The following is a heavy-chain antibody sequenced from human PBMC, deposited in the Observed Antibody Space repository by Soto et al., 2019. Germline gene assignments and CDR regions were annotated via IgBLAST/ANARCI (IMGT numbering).Heavy chain of an antibody. V-gene: IGHV1-69*13. CDR1: GGTFSSYA. D-gene: IGHD6-19*01. CDR2: IIPIFGTA. CDR3: ARGVGIAVAGTVSGYYYYGMDV. J-gene: IGHJ6*02. Sequence: ASVKVSCKASGGTFSSYAISWVRQAPGQGLEWMGGIIPIFGTANYAQKFQGRVTITADESTSTAYMELSSLRSEDTAVYYCARGVGIAVAGTVSGYYYYGMDVWGQGTTVTVSS.